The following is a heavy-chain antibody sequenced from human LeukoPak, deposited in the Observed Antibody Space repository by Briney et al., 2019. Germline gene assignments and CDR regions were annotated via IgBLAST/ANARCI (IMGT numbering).Heavy chain of an antibody. V-gene: IGHV1-69*13. CDR2: IIPIFGTA. Sequence: GASVKVSCKASGGTFSSYAISWVRQAPGQGLEWMGGIIPIFGTANYAQKFQGRVTITADESTSTAYMELSSLRSEDTAVYYCVVGATAVSDYWGQGTLVTVSS. J-gene: IGHJ4*02. D-gene: IGHD1-26*01. CDR3: VVGATAVSDY. CDR1: GGTFSSYA.